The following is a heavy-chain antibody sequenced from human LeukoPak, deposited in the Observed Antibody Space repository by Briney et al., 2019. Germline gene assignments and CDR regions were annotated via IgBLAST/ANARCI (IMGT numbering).Heavy chain of an antibody. CDR2: IYSGGST. J-gene: IGHJ4*02. CDR1: GFTVSSNY. V-gene: IGHV3-66*01. CDR3: ARRGYSDSSGYDY. Sequence: GGSLRLSCAASGFTVSSNYMSWVRQAPGKGLEWVSVIYSGGSTYYADSVMGRSTISRDNAKNSVYLQINSLRAEDTAIYYCARRGYSDSSGYDYWGQGTLVTVSS. D-gene: IGHD3-22*01.